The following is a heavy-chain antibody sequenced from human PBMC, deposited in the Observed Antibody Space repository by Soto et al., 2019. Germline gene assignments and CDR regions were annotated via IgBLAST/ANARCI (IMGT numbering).Heavy chain of an antibody. CDR2: IYHSGST. V-gene: IGHV4-4*02. CDR1: GGSVSSSNW. Sequence: SETLSLTCAVSGGSVSSSNWWSWVRQPPGKGLEWIGEIYHSGSTNYNPSLKSRVTISVDKSKNQFSLKLSSVTAADTAVYYCARDSKYCSSTSCEGGMDVWGQGTTVTVSS. CDR3: ARDSKYCSSTSCEGGMDV. J-gene: IGHJ6*02. D-gene: IGHD2-2*01.